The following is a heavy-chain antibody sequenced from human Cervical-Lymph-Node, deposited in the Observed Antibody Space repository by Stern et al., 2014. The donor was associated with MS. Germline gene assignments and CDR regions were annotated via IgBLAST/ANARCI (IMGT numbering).Heavy chain of an antibody. Sequence: EVQLVESGPEVKRPGESLKISCQASGYTFTSYWIGWVRQMPGKGLEWIAIIFPGGSDIRNSPSFQGQVTISADKSSSPAYLQWNNLKASDTAIYYCARQRYFDYWGQGTLVTVSS. CDR2: IFPGGSDI. CDR3: ARQRYFDY. CDR1: GYTFTSYW. V-gene: IGHV5-51*01. J-gene: IGHJ4*02.